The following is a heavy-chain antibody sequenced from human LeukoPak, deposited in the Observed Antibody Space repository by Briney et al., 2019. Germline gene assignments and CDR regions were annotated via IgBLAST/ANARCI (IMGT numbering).Heavy chain of an antibody. CDR2: ISSSSSYI. J-gene: IGHJ4*02. V-gene: IGHV3-21*01. CDR1: GFTFSSYS. Sequence: GGSLRLSCAASGFTFSSYSMNWVRQAPGKGLEWVSSISSSSSYIYYADSVKGRFTISRDNAKNSLYLQMNSLRAEDTAVYYCAREYKQQLAPLDYWGQGTLVTVSS. D-gene: IGHD6-13*01. CDR3: AREYKQQLAPLDY.